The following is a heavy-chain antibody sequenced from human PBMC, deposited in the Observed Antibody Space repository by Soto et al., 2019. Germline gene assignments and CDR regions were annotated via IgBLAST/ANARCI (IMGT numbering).Heavy chain of an antibody. CDR2: INPSGGST. CDR3: ASNLGWSSGWYR. J-gene: IGHJ4*02. CDR1: GYTFTSYY. V-gene: IGHV1-46*01. D-gene: IGHD6-19*01. Sequence: QVQLVQSGAEVKKPGASVKVSCKASGYTFTSYYMHWVRQAPGQGLEWMGIINPSGGSTSYAQKFQGGVTMTRDTSTSTVYMELSGLRSEDTAVYYCASNLGWSSGWYRWGQGTLVTVSS.